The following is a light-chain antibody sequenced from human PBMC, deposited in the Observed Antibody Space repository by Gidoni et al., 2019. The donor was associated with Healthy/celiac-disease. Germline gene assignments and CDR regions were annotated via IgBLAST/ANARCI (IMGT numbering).Light chain of an antibody. CDR1: QSVSSN. CDR3: QQYNNWPLYS. V-gene: IGKV3-15*01. J-gene: IGKJ2*03. Sequence: EIVMTQSPATLSVSPGERATLSCRASQSVSSNLAWYQQKPGQAPRLLIYGASTRATGIPARFSGSNSGTEFTLTISSLQSEDFAVYYCQQYNNWPLYSFGQGTKLEIK. CDR2: GAS.